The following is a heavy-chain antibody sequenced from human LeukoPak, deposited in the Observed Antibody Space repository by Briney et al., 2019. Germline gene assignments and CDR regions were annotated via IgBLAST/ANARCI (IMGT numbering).Heavy chain of an antibody. CDR2: IYHSGST. J-gene: IGHJ4*02. CDR3: ARETLTIRPPPGDGQNEGSFDY. D-gene: IGHD7-27*01. Sequence: SETLSLTCAVSGYSISSGYYWGWIRQPPGKGLEWIGSIYHSGSTYYNPSLKSRVTISVDTSKNQFSLKLSSVTAADTGVYYCARETLTIRPPPGDGQNEGSFDYWGQGTLVTVSS. CDR1: GYSISSGYY. V-gene: IGHV4-38-2*02.